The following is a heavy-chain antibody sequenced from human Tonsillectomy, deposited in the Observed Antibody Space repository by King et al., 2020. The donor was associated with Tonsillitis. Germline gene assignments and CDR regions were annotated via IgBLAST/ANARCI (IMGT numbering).Heavy chain of an antibody. D-gene: IGHD3-22*01. Sequence: VQLVESGGGLVQPGRSLRPSCAASGFTFDDYAMHWVRQAPGKGLEWVSGISWNSGSIGYADSVKGRFTISRDNAKNSLYLQMNSLRAEDTALYYCAKGLPYYYDSSGETYYFDYWGQGTLVTVSS. CDR2: ISWNSGSI. CDR3: AKGLPYYYDSSGETYYFDY. J-gene: IGHJ4*02. CDR1: GFTFDDYA. V-gene: IGHV3-9*01.